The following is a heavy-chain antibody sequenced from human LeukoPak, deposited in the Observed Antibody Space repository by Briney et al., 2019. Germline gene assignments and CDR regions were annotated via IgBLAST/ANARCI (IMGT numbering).Heavy chain of an antibody. CDR3: ARARYSSGWYGLDY. Sequence: GGSLRLSCAASGFTFSSYSMNWVRQAPGKGLEWVSSISSSSSYIYYADSVKGRFTISRDNAKNSLYLQMNSLRAEDTAVYYCARARYSSGWYGLDYWGQGTLVTVSS. CDR2: ISSSSSYI. V-gene: IGHV3-21*01. CDR1: GFTFSSYS. J-gene: IGHJ4*02. D-gene: IGHD6-19*01.